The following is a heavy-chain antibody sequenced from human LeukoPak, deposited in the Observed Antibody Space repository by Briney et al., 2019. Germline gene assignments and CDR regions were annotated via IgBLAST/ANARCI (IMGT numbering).Heavy chain of an antibody. V-gene: IGHV3-23*01. J-gene: IGHJ5*02. CDR3: AKGYCSSTSCYSRFDP. CDR2: ISGSGGST. CDR1: GLTFSSYG. D-gene: IGHD2-2*01. Sequence: GSLVLSCEASGLTFSSYGMSGVRRAPGKGREGVSAISGSGGSTYYAASGKGRFTISRDNSKHTLYLQMNSLRAEDTAVYYRAKGYCSSTSCYSRFDPWGQGTLVTVSS.